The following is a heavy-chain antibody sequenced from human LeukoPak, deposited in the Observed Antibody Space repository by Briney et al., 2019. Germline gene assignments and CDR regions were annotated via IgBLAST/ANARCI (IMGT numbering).Heavy chain of an antibody. CDR2: IYPGDSDT. Sequence: PGESLKISCKGSGYSFDTHWIGWVRQVPGKGLEWMGIIYPGDSDTRYSPSFQGQVTISADKSIRTAYLQWNSLKASDTAMYYCATQTESPAGYYYYGMDVWGQGTTVTVSS. D-gene: IGHD6-13*01. J-gene: IGHJ6*02. CDR3: ATQTESPAGYYYYGMDV. V-gene: IGHV5-51*01. CDR1: GYSFDTHW.